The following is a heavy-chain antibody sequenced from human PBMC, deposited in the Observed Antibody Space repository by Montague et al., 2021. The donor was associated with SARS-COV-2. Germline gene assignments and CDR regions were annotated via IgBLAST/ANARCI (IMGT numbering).Heavy chain of an antibody. Sequence: SETLSLTCTVSGGSVSSDSYYWSWIRQPPGKGLEWIGYFYYSGSTNYNPSLKSRVTISVDTSKNQFSLKLTFVTAADTAVYFCARVYYDISAMDVWGQGTMVTVSS. CDR2: FYYSGST. D-gene: IGHD3-9*01. CDR3: ARVYYDISAMDV. V-gene: IGHV4-61*01. J-gene: IGHJ6*02. CDR1: GGSVSSDSYY.